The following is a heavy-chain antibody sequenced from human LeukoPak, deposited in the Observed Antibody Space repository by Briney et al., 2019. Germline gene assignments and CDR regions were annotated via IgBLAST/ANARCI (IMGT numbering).Heavy chain of an antibody. J-gene: IGHJ4*02. CDR2: IYYSGST. D-gene: IGHD3-3*01. V-gene: IGHV4-59*01. Sequence: SETLSLTCTVSGGSISSYYWSWIRQPPGKGLEWIEYIYYSGSTNYNPSLKSRVTISVDTSKNQFSLKLSSVTAADTAVYYCARFGYRQVKILRFLEWYFDYWGQGTLVTVSP. CDR3: ARFGYRQVKILRFLEWYFDY. CDR1: GGSISSYY.